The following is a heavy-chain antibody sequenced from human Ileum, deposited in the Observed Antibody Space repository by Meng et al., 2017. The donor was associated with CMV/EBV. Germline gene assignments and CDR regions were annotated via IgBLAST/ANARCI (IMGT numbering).Heavy chain of an antibody. CDR2: TYYRSKWFN. CDR3: VRLTGNSWLDY. CDR1: GDSVSSTTVT. D-gene: IGHD6-13*01. Sequence: QVQLQQSGPGPVKTSQTLLLTCAISGDSVSSTTVTWNWIRQSPSRGLEWLGRTYYRSKWFNDYALSVRGRITINPDISKNQLSLQLNSVTPEDTAVYYCVRLTGNSWLDYWGRGTLVTVSS. V-gene: IGHV6-1*01. J-gene: IGHJ4*02.